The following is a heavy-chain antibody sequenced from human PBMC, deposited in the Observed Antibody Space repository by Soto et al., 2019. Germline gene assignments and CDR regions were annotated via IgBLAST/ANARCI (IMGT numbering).Heavy chain of an antibody. Sequence: ASLNISCKVSEFSFNGKWIAWVRPMPVKGLEWMGITYPGDSHTRINPALEGNVAISAEKSTSTAYLQGISREATDSATYYCGKTLDAFRGGGDNSFWSRLGVWGQGTAVSVS. J-gene: IGHJ6*02. CDR2: TYPGDSHT. V-gene: IGHV5-51*01. D-gene: IGHD2-21*02. CDR1: EFSFNGKW. CDR3: GKTLDAFRGGGDNSFWSRLGV.